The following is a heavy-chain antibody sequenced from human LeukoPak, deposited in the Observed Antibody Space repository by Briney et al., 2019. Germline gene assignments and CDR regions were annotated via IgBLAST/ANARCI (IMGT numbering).Heavy chain of an antibody. Sequence: GGSLRLSCAASGFTVSSNYMSWVRQAPGKGLEWVSVIYSGGSTYYADSVKGRFTISRHNSKNTLYLQMNSLRSDDTAVYYCARVQNPFVYSFDYYYGMDVWGQGTTVTVSS. J-gene: IGHJ6*02. D-gene: IGHD5-18*01. CDR2: IYSGGST. V-gene: IGHV3-53*04. CDR3: ARVQNPFVYSFDYYYGMDV. CDR1: GFTVSSNY.